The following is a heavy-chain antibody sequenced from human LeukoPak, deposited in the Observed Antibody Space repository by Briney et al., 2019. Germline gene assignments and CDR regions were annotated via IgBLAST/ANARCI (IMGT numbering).Heavy chain of an antibody. J-gene: IGHJ4*02. Sequence: TAGSLRLSCAASAFTFSPVWMSCVRQAQGKGLEWVGSVKSKDVGATKEYEATVKGRFNMSRNASKNSVYMQIDSVKTEDTAVYYCTTDLAQGYFGSWGQGTLVTVSS. CDR3: TTDLAQGYFGS. CDR2: VKSKDVGATK. CDR1: AFTFSPVW. D-gene: IGHD2/OR15-2a*01. V-gene: IGHV3-15*01.